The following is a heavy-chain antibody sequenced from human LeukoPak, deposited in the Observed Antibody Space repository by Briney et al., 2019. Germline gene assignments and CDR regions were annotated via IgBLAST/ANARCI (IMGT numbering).Heavy chain of an antibody. CDR1: GFTFDDYA. V-gene: IGHV3-9*01. D-gene: IGHD1-14*01. CDR2: ISWNSGSI. J-gene: IGHJ4*02. Sequence: GGSLRLSCAASGFTFDDYAMHWVRQAPGKGLEWVSGISWNSGSIGYADSVKGRFTISRDNAKNTLYLQMNSLRAEDTAVYYCARGMSRTGVNYWGQGTLVTVSS. CDR3: ARGMSRTGVNY.